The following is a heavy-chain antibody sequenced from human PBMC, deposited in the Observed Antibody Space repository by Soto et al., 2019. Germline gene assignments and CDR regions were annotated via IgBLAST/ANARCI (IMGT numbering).Heavy chain of an antibody. CDR1: GFTFNKYG. D-gene: IGHD3-16*01. CDR2: ISYDGTTK. Sequence: GGSLRLSCAASGFTFNKYGMQWVRQAPGKGLEWVAVISYDGTTKYHADSVEGRFTISRDNAKNTLFLQMDSLRAEDTAVYYCAKGGLWGAYYFDYWARESRSPSPQ. CDR3: AKGGLWGAYYFDY. J-gene: IGHJ4*02. V-gene: IGHV3-30*18.